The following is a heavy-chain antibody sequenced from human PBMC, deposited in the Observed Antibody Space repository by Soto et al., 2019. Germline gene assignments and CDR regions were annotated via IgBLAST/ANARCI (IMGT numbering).Heavy chain of an antibody. CDR3: ARDRYYDFWSGYYSYYYYGMDV. D-gene: IGHD3-3*01. CDR1: GFTFSSYA. Sequence: EVQLLESGGGLVQPGGSLRLSCAASGFTFSSYAMSWVRQAPGKGLEWVSAISGSGGSTYYADSVKGRFTISRDNSKNTLYLQMNSLRAEDTAVYYCARDRYYDFWSGYYSYYYYGMDVWGQGTTVTVSS. CDR2: ISGSGGST. V-gene: IGHV3-23*01. J-gene: IGHJ6*02.